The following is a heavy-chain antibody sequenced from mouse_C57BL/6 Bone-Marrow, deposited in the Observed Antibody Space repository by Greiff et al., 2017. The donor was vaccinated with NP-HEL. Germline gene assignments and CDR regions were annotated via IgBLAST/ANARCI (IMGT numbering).Heavy chain of an antibody. D-gene: IGHD2-5*01. V-gene: IGHV1-74*01. CDR1: GYTFTSYW. Sequence: QVQLQQPGAELVKPGASVKVSCKASGYTFTSYWMHWVKQRPGQGLEWIGRIHPSDSDTNYNQKFKGKATLTVDKSSSTAYMQLSSLTSEASAVYDCAIFLYSNYVFYAMDYWGQGTSVTVSS. CDR3: AIFLYSNYVFYAMDY. CDR2: IHPSDSDT. J-gene: IGHJ4*01.